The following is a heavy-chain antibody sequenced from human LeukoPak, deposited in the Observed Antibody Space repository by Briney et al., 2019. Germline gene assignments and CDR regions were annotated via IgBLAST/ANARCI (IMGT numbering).Heavy chain of an antibody. CDR3: MRGFDI. V-gene: IGHV3-73*01. J-gene: IGHJ3*02. CDR1: GFTFSASA. CDR2: IRSKGNNYAT. Sequence: QTGGSLKLSCAASGFTFSASAMHWVRQASGKGLEWVGRIRSKGNNYATTYAASVKGRFTISRDDSKNTAYLQMNSVKTEYTAVYFCMRGFDIWGQGTMVTVSS.